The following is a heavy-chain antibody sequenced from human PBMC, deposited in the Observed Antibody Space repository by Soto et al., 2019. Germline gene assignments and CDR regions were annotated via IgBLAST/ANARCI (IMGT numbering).Heavy chain of an antibody. V-gene: IGHV4-59*08. CDR2: IYYSGST. J-gene: IGHJ4*02. CDR3: ATMGTTTGSYYFYY. CDR1: GGSISSYY. Sequence: PSETLSLTCTVSGGSISSYYWSWIRQPPGKGLEWIGYIYYSGSTNYNPSLQSRVAMSVDTSKNQFSLRLSSVTAADTAVYYCATMGTTTGSYYFYYWGQGTLVTVSS. D-gene: IGHD1-26*01.